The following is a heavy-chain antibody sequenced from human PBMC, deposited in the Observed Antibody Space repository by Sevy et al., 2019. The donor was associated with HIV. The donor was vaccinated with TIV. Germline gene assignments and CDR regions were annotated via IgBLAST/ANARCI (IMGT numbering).Heavy chain of an antibody. J-gene: IGHJ4*02. Sequence: GRSLRLSCAASGFCFDDYTMHWVCQAPGKGLEWVSLISWDGGRTYYADSVKGRFTISRDNSKNSLFLQMNSLRTEDTALYYCSKDKHDSTGYYFDYWGQGTLVTVSS. D-gene: IGHD3-22*01. CDR3: SKDKHDSTGYYFDY. CDR2: ISWDGGRT. V-gene: IGHV3-43*01. CDR1: GFCFDDYT.